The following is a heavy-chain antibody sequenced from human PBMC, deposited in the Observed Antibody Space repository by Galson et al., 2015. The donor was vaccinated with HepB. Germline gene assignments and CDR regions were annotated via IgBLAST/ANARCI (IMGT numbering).Heavy chain of an antibody. Sequence: QSGAEVKKPGESLRISCETSGYTFSGYWISWVRQMPGKGLEWMGRFDPSDSHTYYNPSLKSRVTISVDTSKNQFSLKLSSVTAADTAVYYCARDYYDSSGYYYDYWGQGTLVTVSS. CDR1: GYTFSGYW. D-gene: IGHD3-22*01. CDR3: ARDYYDSSGYYYDY. CDR2: FDPSDSHT. J-gene: IGHJ4*02. V-gene: IGHV5-10-1*01.